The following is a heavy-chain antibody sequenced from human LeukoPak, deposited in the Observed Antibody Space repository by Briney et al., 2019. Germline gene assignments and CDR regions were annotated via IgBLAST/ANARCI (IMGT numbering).Heavy chain of an antibody. CDR2: ISGSGGST. CDR1: GFTFSSHA. J-gene: IGHJ4*02. CDR3: AKTRHIVVETTFDY. Sequence: PGGPLRLSCAASGFTFSSHAVSWVRQAPGKGREWGSAISGSGGSTYYADSVKGRFTISRDKSKNTLYLQMNSLRAEDTAVYYCAKTRHIVVETTFDYWGQGTLVTVSS. D-gene: IGHD3-22*01. V-gene: IGHV3-23*01.